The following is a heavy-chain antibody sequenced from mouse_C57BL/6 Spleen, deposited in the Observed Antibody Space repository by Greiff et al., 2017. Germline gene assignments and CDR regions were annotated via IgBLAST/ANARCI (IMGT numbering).Heavy chain of an antibody. CDR1: GYAFSSSW. V-gene: IGHV1-82*01. Sequence: QVQLQQSGPELVKPGASVKISCKASGYAFSSSWMNWVKQRPGKGLEWIGRIYPGDGDTNYTGKFKGSATLTADKSSSTAYMQLSILTSEDSAVYFCAREECPDSNYFDYWGQGTTLTVSS. J-gene: IGHJ2*01. CDR2: IYPGDGDT. CDR3: AREECPDSNYFDY. D-gene: IGHD2-5*01.